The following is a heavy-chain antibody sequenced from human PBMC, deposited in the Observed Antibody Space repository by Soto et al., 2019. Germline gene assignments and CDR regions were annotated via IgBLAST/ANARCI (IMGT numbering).Heavy chain of an antibody. V-gene: IGHV1-18*01. CDR2: INGYTGNT. CDR3: ARSWVTGKGGMDV. Sequence: QVQLVQSGAEVKKPGASVKVSCKASGYTFTSYGFSWVRQAPGQGLEWMGWINGYTGNTHYAQKFQGRVTMTTDTXTSTADRELWTLIYDDTAVYYCARSWVTGKGGMDVWGQGTTVTVSS. CDR1: GYTFTSYG. D-gene: IGHD3-16*01. J-gene: IGHJ6*02.